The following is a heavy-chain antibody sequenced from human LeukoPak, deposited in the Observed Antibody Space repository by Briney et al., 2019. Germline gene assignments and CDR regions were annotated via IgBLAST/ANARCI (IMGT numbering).Heavy chain of an antibody. CDR1: GYSFTNYW. Sequence: GESLKISCQASGYSFTNYWIGWVRQMPGKGLEWMGIIYPGDSNPKYSPSFQGQVTISADKSINTAYLQWSSLKASDTAMYFCARGHIVVVNNVPRFYGMDVWGQGTTVTVSS. J-gene: IGHJ6*02. V-gene: IGHV5-51*01. CDR3: ARGHIVVVNNVPRFYGMDV. CDR2: IYPGDSNP. D-gene: IGHD2-21*01.